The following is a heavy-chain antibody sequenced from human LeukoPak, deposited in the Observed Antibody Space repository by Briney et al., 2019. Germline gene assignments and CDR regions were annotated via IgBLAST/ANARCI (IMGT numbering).Heavy chain of an antibody. Sequence: HPGRSLRLSCAASGFTFSRYGMHWVRQAPGKGLEWVAVVSSDGGTTYYADSVKGRFTISRDNSKNTLYLQMNSLRAEDTAVYFCAKEGSPTFREGFDYWGQGTLVTVSS. V-gene: IGHV3-30*18. CDR2: VSSDGGTT. CDR1: GFTFSRYG. CDR3: AKEGSPTFREGFDY. J-gene: IGHJ4*02. D-gene: IGHD3-10*01.